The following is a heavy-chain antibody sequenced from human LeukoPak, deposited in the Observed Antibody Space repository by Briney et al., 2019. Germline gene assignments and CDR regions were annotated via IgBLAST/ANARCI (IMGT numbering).Heavy chain of an antibody. V-gene: IGHV1-69*04. J-gene: IGHJ6*02. CDR3: ARSEGMDV. CDR1: GGTFSSYA. Sequence: SVKVSCKASGGTFSSYAISWVRQAPGQGLEWMGRIIPVLGIANYAQKFQGRVTITADKSTSTAYMELSSLRSEDTAVYYCARSEGMDVWGQGTTVTVSS. CDR2: IIPVLGIA.